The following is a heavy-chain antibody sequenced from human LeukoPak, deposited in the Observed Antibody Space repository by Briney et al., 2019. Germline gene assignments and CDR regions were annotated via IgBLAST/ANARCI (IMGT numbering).Heavy chain of an antibody. D-gene: IGHD3-16*02. Sequence: ASVKVSCKASGYTFTSYAMHWVRQAPGQRLEWMGWINAGNGNTKYSQKFQGRVTITRDTSASTAYMELSSLRSEDTAVYYCARDRGGTSWGSYRYSGMDVWGQGTTVTVSS. V-gene: IGHV1-3*01. J-gene: IGHJ6*02. CDR2: INAGNGNT. CDR3: ARDRGGTSWGSYRYSGMDV. CDR1: GYTFTSYA.